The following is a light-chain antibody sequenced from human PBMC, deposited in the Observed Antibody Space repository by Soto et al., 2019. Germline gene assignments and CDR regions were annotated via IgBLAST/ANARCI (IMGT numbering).Light chain of an antibody. V-gene: IGKV2-28*01. CDR2: LGS. CDR1: QSLLYSNGYNY. CDR3: MQALQTPYT. J-gene: IGKJ2*01. Sequence: DIVMTQSPLSLPVTPGEPASVSCRSSQSLLYSNGYNYLDWYLQKPGQSPQLLIYLGSNRSSGVPDRLTGSGSGTDFTLKISRVEAEDVAVYYCMQALQTPYTFGQGTKLEIK.